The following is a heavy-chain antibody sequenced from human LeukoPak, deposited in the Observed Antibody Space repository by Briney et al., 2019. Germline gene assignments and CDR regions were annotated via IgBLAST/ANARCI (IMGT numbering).Heavy chain of an antibody. D-gene: IGHD6-13*01. CDR2: INHSGST. Sequence: SETLSLTCAVYGGSFSGYYWSWIRQPPGKGLEWIGEINHSGSTNYNPSLKSRVTISVDTSKNQSSLKLSSVTAADTAVYYCAREVGAAVDWGQGTLVTVSS. V-gene: IGHV4-34*01. CDR3: AREVGAAVD. J-gene: IGHJ4*02. CDR1: GGSFSGYY.